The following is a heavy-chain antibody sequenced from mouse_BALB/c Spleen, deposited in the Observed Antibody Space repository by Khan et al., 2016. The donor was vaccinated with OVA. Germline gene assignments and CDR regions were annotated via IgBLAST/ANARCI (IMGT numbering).Heavy chain of an antibody. D-gene: IGHD1-2*01. V-gene: IGHV3-2*02. J-gene: IGHJ2*01. CDR3: ARTARIKY. CDR2: ISYSGST. CDR1: GYSITSGYG. Sequence: EVQLQESGPGLVKPSQSLSLTCTVTGYSITSGYGWNWIRQFPGNKLEWMGYISYSGSTNYNPSLKSRISLTRDTSKNQYILQLKSVTTEDTATYYCARTARIKYWGQGTTLTVSS.